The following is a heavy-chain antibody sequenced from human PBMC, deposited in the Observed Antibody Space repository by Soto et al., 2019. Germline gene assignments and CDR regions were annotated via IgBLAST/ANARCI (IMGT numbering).Heavy chain of an antibody. V-gene: IGHV1-2*04. CDR2: INPNSGGT. CDR1: GGTFSSYA. J-gene: IGHJ4*02. D-gene: IGHD1-26*01. CDR3: ARDRDSGSYYFDY. Sequence: ASVKVSCKASGGTFSSYAISWVRQAPGQGLEWMGWINPNSGGTNYAQKFQGWVTMTRDTSISTAYMELSRLRSDDTAVYYCARDRDSGSYYFDYWGQGTLVTVSS.